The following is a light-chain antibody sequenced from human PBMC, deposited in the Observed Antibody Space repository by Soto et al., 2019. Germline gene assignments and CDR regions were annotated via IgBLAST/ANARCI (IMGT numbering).Light chain of an antibody. V-gene: IGKV1-27*01. Sequence: DIQLTQSPSSLSASVGDRVTITCRASQGIGNFLAWYQQKPGKVPKRLISAATLQSGVTSRFSGSGSGTDFTLSITSLQPEDVATYYCQKYRSVITFGQGTRLEIK. CDR2: AA. CDR3: QKYRSVIT. CDR1: QGIGNF. J-gene: IGKJ5*01.